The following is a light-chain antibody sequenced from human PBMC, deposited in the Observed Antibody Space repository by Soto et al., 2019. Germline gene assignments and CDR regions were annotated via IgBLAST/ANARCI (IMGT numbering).Light chain of an antibody. V-gene: IGKV3-20*01. CDR3: QQYATSPIT. J-gene: IGKJ5*01. CDR1: QSFSRSF. CDR2: GAS. Sequence: EIELTQSPGTLSLSPGERATLSCRASQSFSRSFLAWYQQKPGQAPRLLLYGASSRATGIPDRFSGSGSGTDFTLSITSLEPEDFAVYFCQQYATSPITFGQGTRLEIK.